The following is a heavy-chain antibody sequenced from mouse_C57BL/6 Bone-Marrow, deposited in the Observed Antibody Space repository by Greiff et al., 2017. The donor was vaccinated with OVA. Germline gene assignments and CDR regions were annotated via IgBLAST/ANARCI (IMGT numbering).Heavy chain of an antibody. CDR1: GYTFTSYW. Sequence: QVQLQQSGAELVKPGASVKMSCKASGYTFTSYWITWVKQRPGQGLEWIGDIYPGSGSTNYNEKFKSKATLTVDTSSSTAYMQLSSLTSEDSAVYYCARSPSPGGYYAMDYWGQGTSVTVSS. V-gene: IGHV1-55*01. CDR2: IYPGSGST. J-gene: IGHJ4*01. CDR3: ARSPSPGGYYAMDY. D-gene: IGHD6-1*01.